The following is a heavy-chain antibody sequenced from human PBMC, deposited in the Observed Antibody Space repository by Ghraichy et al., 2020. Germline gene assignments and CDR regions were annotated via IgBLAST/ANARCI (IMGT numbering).Heavy chain of an antibody. Sequence: ASVKVSCRTSGYTFSNYYIHWVRQAPGQGLEWMGWINPKSGGTNFAQKFQGRVTMTMDTSISTAYMELRRLRFDDTAVYYCARHRVRTTYYYDTSASDYWSQGTLVTVSP. CDR1: GYTFSNYY. J-gene: IGHJ4*02. V-gene: IGHV1-2*02. D-gene: IGHD3-22*01. CDR3: ARHRVRTTYYYDTSASDY. CDR2: INPKSGGT.